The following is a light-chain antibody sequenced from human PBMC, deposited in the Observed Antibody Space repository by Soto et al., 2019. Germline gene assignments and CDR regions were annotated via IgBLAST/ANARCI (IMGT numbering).Light chain of an antibody. J-gene: IGKJ4*01. CDR1: QSISSW. CDR3: QQYNSYSELT. Sequence: DIQMTQSPSTLSASVGDRVTITCRASQSISSWLAWYQQKPGKAPKLLIYDASSLESGVPSRFGGSGSGTEFTLTISSLQPDDFATYYCQQYNSYSELTFGGGTKVEIK. CDR2: DAS. V-gene: IGKV1-5*01.